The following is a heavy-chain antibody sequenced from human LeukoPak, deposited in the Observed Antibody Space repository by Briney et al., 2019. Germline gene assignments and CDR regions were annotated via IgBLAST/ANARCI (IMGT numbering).Heavy chain of an antibody. Sequence: GGSLRLSCAASGFTFSSYAISWVRQAPGKGLEWVSAISGSGGSTYYADSVKGRFTISRDNSKNTLYLQMNSLRAEDTAVYYCEKDEYDILTGYYFGNWFDPWGQGTLVTVSS. CDR2: ISGSGGST. V-gene: IGHV3-23*01. D-gene: IGHD3-9*01. CDR1: GFTFSSYA. J-gene: IGHJ5*02. CDR3: EKDEYDILTGYYFGNWFDP.